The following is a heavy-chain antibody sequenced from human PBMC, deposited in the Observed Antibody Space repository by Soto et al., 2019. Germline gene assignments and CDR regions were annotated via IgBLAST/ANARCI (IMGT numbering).Heavy chain of an antibody. CDR1: GFTFSSYW. CDR3: DYSSGWNRYFDY. D-gene: IGHD6-19*01. V-gene: IGHV3-74*01. J-gene: IGHJ4*02. CDR2: INSDGSST. Sequence: GALRLSCAASGFTFSSYWMHWIRQAPGKGLVWVSRINSDGSSTSYADSVKGRFTISRDNAKNTLYLQMNSLRAEDTAVYYCDYSSGWNRYFDYWGQGTLVTVS.